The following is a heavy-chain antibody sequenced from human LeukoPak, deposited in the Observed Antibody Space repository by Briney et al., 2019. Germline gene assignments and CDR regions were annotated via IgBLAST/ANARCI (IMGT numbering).Heavy chain of an antibody. CDR3: ARERGDWPVWLDP. CDR1: GGTFSSYA. D-gene: IGHD2-21*02. CDR2: IIPNFGTA. Sequence: GASVKVSCKASGGTFSSYAISWVRQAPGQGLEWMGGIIPNFGTANYAQKFQGRVTITADESTSTAYMELRSLISGDTAVYYCARERGDWPVWLDPWGQGTLVTVSS. J-gene: IGHJ5*02. V-gene: IGHV1-69*13.